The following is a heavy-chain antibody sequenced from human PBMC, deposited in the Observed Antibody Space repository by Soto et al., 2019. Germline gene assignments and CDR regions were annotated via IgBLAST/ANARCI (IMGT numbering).Heavy chain of an antibody. Sequence: SETLSLTCTVSGGSISSYYRSWIRQPAGKGLEWIGRIYTSGSTNYNPSLKSRVTMSVDTSKNQFSLKLSSVTAADTAVYYCARLDCSGGSCRFDPWGQGTLVTVSS. CDR2: IYTSGST. V-gene: IGHV4-4*07. CDR3: ARLDCSGGSCRFDP. D-gene: IGHD2-15*01. J-gene: IGHJ5*02. CDR1: GGSISSYY.